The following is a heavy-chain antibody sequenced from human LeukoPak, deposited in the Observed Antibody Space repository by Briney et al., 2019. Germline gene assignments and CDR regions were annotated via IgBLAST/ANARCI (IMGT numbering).Heavy chain of an antibody. CDR2: ISGSGGST. CDR1: GFTFSSYA. J-gene: IGHJ6*02. D-gene: IGHD1-20*01. V-gene: IGHV3-23*01. CDR3: AKDLYNWNGKPYYYGMDV. Sequence: GGSLRLSCAASGFTFSSYAMSWVRQAPGKGLEWVSSISGSGGSTYYADSVKGRFTISRDNSKNTLYLQMNSLRAEDTAVYYCAKDLYNWNGKPYYYGMDVWGQGTTVTVSS.